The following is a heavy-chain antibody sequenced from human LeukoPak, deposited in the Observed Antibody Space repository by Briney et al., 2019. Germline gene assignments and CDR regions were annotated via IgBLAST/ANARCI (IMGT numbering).Heavy chain of an antibody. D-gene: IGHD3-9*01. CDR1: GGTFSSYA. Sequence: VASVKVSCKASGGTFSSYAISWVRQAPGQGLEWMGGIIPTFGTANYAQKFQGRVTITTDESTSTAYMELSSLRSEDTAVYYCAREGATVFDWYRRYFDYWGQGTLVTVSS. J-gene: IGHJ4*02. CDR3: AREGATVFDWYRRYFDY. V-gene: IGHV1-69*05. CDR2: IIPTFGTA.